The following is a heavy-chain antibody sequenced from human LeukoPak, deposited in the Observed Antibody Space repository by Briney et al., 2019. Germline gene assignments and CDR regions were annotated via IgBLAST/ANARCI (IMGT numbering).Heavy chain of an antibody. V-gene: IGHV3-11*01. J-gene: IGHJ4*02. Sequence: PGGSLRLSCATSGFTFSDYYMNWIRQAPGKGLERISYISESGYTIYYADSVKGRFTISRDNVKNSLYLQTNSLRVEDTAVYYCASELYNNSWYGSPLGYWGQGTLVTVSS. CDR1: GFTFSDYY. D-gene: IGHD6-13*01. CDR2: ISESGYTI. CDR3: ASELYNNSWYGSPLGY.